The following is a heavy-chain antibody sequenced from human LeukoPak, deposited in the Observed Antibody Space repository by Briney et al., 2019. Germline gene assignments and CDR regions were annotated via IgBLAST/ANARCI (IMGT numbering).Heavy chain of an antibody. D-gene: IGHD1-1*01. CDR1: GFSLSTSGMC. Sequence: ESGPALVKPTQTLTLTCTFSGFSLSTSGMCVSWIRQPPGKALEWLARIDWDDDKYYSTSLKTRLTVSKGTSKNQVVLTMTNMDPVDTATYYCTRGRWNFDYWGQGTLVTVSS. CDR2: IDWDDDK. J-gene: IGHJ4*02. V-gene: IGHV2-70*11. CDR3: TRGRWNFDY.